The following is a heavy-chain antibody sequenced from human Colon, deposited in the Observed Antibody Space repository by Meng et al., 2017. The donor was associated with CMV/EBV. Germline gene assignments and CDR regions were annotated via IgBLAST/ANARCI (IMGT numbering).Heavy chain of an antibody. J-gene: IGHJ4*02. Sequence: VHALQWGAGLLKPSETLSLTRACYGGSFSGYYWSWIRQPPGKGLEWIGEINHSGSTNYNPSLKSRVTISVDTSKNQFSLKLSSVTAADTAVYYCASILFAAAAGGWGGYWGQGTLVTVSS. CDR3: ASILFAAAAGGWGGY. D-gene: IGHD6-13*01. V-gene: IGHV4-34*01. CDR1: GGSFSGYY. CDR2: INHSGST.